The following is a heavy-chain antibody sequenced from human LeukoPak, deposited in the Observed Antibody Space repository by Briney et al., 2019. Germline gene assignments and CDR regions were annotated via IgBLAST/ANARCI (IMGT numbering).Heavy chain of an antibody. V-gene: IGHV1-69*13. D-gene: IGHD4-23*01. J-gene: IGHJ4*02. CDR2: ITPMFGTP. CDR1: GGTFSSYD. Sequence: EASVKVSCKASGGTFSSYDISWVRQAPGQGLEWMGGITPMFGTPNYAQKFQGRVTITADESTSTVYMELSSLRSEDTAVYYCARGWLAETTVVTPYNYWGQGTLVAVS. CDR3: ARGWLAETTVVTPYNY.